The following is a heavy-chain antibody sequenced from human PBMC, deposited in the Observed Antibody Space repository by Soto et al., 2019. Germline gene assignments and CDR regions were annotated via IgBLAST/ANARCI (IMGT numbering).Heavy chain of an antibody. CDR2: IYSVGST. D-gene: IGHD5-12*01. Sequence: GGSLRLSCAASGFTVSSNYMSWVRQAPGKGLEWVSVIYSVGSTYYADSVKGRFTISRYNSKNTLYLQMNSLRAEDTAVYYCARSSIVATTHEYYFDYWGQGTLVTVSS. CDR1: GFTVSSNY. CDR3: ARSSIVATTHEYYFDY. V-gene: IGHV3-53*04. J-gene: IGHJ4*02.